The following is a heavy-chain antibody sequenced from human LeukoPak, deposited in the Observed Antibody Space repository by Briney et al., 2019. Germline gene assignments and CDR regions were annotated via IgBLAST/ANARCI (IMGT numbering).Heavy chain of an antibody. CDR1: GGTFSRYA. CDR3: AGSGSGSFDY. Sequence: ASVKVSCKASGGTFSRYAISWVRQAPGQGLEWMGWLRAYDGVANSAQTPQGRGTMTTDTSTSTACMGLRSLRSDDTAGYYCAGSGSGSFDYWGQGTLVTVSS. CDR2: LRAYDGVA. J-gene: IGHJ4*02. D-gene: IGHD2-15*01. V-gene: IGHV1-18*01.